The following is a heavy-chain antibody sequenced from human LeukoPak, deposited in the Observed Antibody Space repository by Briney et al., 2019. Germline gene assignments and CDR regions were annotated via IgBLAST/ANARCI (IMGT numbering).Heavy chain of an antibody. Sequence: GGSLRLSCAASGFTVSANYMTWVRQAPGKGMEWVSVIYSGGSTYYADSVKGRFTISRDNSENTLHLQMNSLRVEDTAVYYCARDFCSAGSCYPDNWGQGTLVTVSS. J-gene: IGHJ4*02. CDR3: ARDFCSAGSCYPDN. D-gene: IGHD2-15*01. CDR2: IYSGGST. CDR1: GFTVSANY. V-gene: IGHV3-66*01.